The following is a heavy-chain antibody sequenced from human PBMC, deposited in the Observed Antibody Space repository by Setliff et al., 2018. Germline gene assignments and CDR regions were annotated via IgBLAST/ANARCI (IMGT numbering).Heavy chain of an antibody. Sequence: PSETLSLTCTVSGGSISSSSYYWGWIRQPPGKGLEWLGSVYFSGYTYYNPSLSGRVTISIDTSKNQFSLRLTSVTAADTAVYYCARAGVAAADRKGLLEYWGQGTLVTVSS. V-gene: IGHV4-39*07. CDR1: GGSISSSSYY. D-gene: IGHD6-13*01. J-gene: IGHJ4*02. CDR2: VYFSGYT. CDR3: ARAGVAAADRKGLLEY.